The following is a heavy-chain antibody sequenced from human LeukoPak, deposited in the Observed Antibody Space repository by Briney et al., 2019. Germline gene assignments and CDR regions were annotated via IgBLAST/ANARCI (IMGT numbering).Heavy chain of an antibody. CDR2: IDQSGGRN. V-gene: IGHV3-7*05. D-gene: IGHD3-16*01. CDR1: GFTFSRFW. CDR3: ARDVEGGTFDI. Sequence: GGSLRLSCAASGFTFSRFWMNWVRQAPGRALQWVANIDQSGGRNNYVDSVKGRFTISRDNAKNSLFLEMSSLRADDTAVYFCARDVEGGTFDIWGQGTTVTVSS. J-gene: IGHJ3*02.